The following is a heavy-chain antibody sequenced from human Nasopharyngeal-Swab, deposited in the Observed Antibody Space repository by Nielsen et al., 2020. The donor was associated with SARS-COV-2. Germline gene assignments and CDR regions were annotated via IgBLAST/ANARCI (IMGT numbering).Heavy chain of an antibody. Sequence: GESLKISCAASEFTFSSYAMSWVRQAPGKGLEWVSAISGSGGSTYYADSVKGRFTISRDNSKNTLYLQMNSLRAEDTAVYYCAKDYGDYPWYFDYWGQGTLVTVSS. CDR2: ISGSGGST. CDR3: AKDYGDYPWYFDY. CDR1: EFTFSSYA. J-gene: IGHJ4*02. V-gene: IGHV3-23*01. D-gene: IGHD4-17*01.